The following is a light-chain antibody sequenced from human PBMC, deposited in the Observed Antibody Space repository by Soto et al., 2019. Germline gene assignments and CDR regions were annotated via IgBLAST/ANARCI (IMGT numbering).Light chain of an antibody. Sequence: QTVVTQEPSLTVSPGGTVTLTCGSSDGPVTSGHYPYWYQQRPGQVPRTLIYNTLNRQAWAPARFSGSLVGVKAALTLSGAQPEDEADYYCLLTYSGGRVFGGGTQLTVL. CDR2: NTL. CDR1: DGPVTSGHY. V-gene: IGLV7-46*01. CDR3: LLTYSGGRV. J-gene: IGLJ2*01.